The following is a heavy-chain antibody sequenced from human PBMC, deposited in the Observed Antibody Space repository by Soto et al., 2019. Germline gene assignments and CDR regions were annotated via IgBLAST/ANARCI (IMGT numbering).Heavy chain of an antibody. Sequence: ASVKVSCKASGYTFTSYAMHWVRQAPGQRLEWLGWINAGNGNTKYSQKFLGRVTITRDTSASTAYMELSSLRSEDTAAYYCAKPRNIYCSSTGRDFGAYFYYGMDVWGQGTMVTVSS. J-gene: IGHJ6*02. CDR3: AKPRNIYCSSTGRDFGAYFYYGMDV. CDR2: INAGNGNT. D-gene: IGHD2-2*01. V-gene: IGHV1-3*01. CDR1: GYTFTSYA.